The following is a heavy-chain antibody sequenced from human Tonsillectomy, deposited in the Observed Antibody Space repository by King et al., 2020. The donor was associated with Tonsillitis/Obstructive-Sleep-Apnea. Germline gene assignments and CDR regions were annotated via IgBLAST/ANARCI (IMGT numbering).Heavy chain of an antibody. V-gene: IGHV4-59*08. CDR1: GGSISSYY. D-gene: IGHD2-21*01. Sequence: VQLQESGPGLVKPSETLSLTCTVSGGSISSYYWSWIRQPPGKGLEWIGYIYYSGSTYYNPSLKSRVTISVDTSKNQFSLKLSSVTAADTAVYYCARHGCGGDCYASNWGQGTLVTVSS. J-gene: IGHJ4*02. CDR3: ARHGCGGDCYASN. CDR2: IYYSGST.